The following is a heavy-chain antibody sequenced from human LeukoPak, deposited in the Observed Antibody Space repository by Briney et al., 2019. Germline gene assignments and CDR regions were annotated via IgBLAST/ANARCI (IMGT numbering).Heavy chain of an antibody. CDR3: AKYSNRWFDY. Sequence: GGSLRLSCSASGFTFSSHWMSWVRQAPGKGLEWVANIKQDGSEKYHVDSVKGRFTISRDNVKKSLYLQMDSLGAEDTAVYYCAKYSNRWFDYWGQGTLVTVSS. CDR1: GFTFSSHW. D-gene: IGHD6-6*01. V-gene: IGHV3-7*01. CDR2: IKQDGSEK. J-gene: IGHJ4*02.